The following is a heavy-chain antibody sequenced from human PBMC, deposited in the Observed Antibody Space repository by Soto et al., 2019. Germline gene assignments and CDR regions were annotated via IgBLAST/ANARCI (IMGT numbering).Heavy chain of an antibody. D-gene: IGHD3-22*01. CDR3: ARPITMIVVVDAFDI. CDR1: GFTVSSNY. V-gene: IGHV3-53*02. J-gene: IGHJ3*02. CDR2: IYSGGST. Sequence: EVQLVETGGGLIQPGGSLRLSCAASGFTVSSNYMSWVRQAPGKGLEWVSVIYSGGSTYYADSVKGRFTISRDNSKNTLYLQMNSLRAEDTAVYYCARPITMIVVVDAFDIWGQGTMVTVSS.